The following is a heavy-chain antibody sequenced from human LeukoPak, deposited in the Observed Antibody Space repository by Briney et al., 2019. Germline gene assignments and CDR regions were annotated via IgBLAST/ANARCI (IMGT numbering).Heavy chain of an antibody. CDR3: AWSPRGENWFDP. CDR2: INPSGGST. V-gene: IGHV1-46*03. D-gene: IGHD3-10*01. J-gene: IGHJ5*02. Sequence: ASVKVSCKASGYTFTSYYMHWVRQAPGQGLEWMGIINPSGGSTSYAQKFQGRVTMTRDTSTSTVYMELSSLRSEDTAVYYCAWSPRGENWFDPWGREPWSPSPQ. CDR1: GYTFTSYY.